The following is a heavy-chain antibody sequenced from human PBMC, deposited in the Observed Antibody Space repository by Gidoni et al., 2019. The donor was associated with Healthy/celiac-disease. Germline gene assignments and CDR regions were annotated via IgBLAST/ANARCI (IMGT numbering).Heavy chain of an antibody. D-gene: IGHD3-3*01. J-gene: IGHJ4*02. CDR2: SKSKTDGGTT. CDR3: TTDGGFLEWSLDY. V-gene: IGHV3-15*01. Sequence: SCAASGFPFSNAWMSWVRQAPGKGREWVGSSKSKTDGGTTDYAAPVKGRFTISRDDSKNTLYLQMNSLKTEDTAVYYCTTDGGFLEWSLDYWGQGTQVTVSS. CDR1: GFPFSNAW.